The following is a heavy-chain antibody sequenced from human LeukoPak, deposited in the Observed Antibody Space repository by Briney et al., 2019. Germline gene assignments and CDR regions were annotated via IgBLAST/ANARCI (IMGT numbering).Heavy chain of an antibody. V-gene: IGHV3-48*03. Sequence: GGSLRLSCAASGFTFSSYEMNWVRQAPGKGLEWVSYISSSGSTIYYADSVKGRFTTSRDNAKNSLYLQMNSLRAEDTSVYYCASSCSGGSCYFDWGQGTLVTVSS. CDR3: ASSCSGGSCYFD. CDR2: ISSSGSTI. CDR1: GFTFSSYE. D-gene: IGHD2-15*01. J-gene: IGHJ4*02.